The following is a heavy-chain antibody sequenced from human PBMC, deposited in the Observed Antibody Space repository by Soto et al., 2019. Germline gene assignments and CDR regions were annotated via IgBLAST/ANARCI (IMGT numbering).Heavy chain of an antibody. CDR1: GFTVSSNY. CDR3: ARLAVPRRIDAFDI. Sequence: GGSLRLSCAASGFTVSSNYMNWVRQAPGKGLEWVSGIYSGGSTYYADSVKGRFTISRDNSKNTLYLQMNSLRAEDTAVYYCARLAVPRRIDAFDIWGQGTMVTVSS. CDR2: IYSGGST. D-gene: IGHD6-19*01. V-gene: IGHV3-53*01. J-gene: IGHJ3*02.